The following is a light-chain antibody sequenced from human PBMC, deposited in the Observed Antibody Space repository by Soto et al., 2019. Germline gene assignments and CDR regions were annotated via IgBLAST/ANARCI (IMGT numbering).Light chain of an antibody. Sequence: DIQMTQSPSSLSASVGDRVTITFRASQSISSYLNWYQQKPGKAPKLLIYAASSLQSGVPSRFSGSGSGTDFTLTIGSLQPEDFATYYCQQSYSTPITFGQGTRLENK. J-gene: IGKJ5*01. CDR1: QSISSY. V-gene: IGKV1-39*01. CDR3: QQSYSTPIT. CDR2: AAS.